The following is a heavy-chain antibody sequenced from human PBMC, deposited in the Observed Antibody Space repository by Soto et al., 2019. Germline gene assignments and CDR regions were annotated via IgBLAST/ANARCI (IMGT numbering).Heavy chain of an antibody. CDR1: GYTFTRYG. D-gene: IGHD3-16*01. V-gene: IGHV1-18*01. CDR2: INTYNGNT. J-gene: IGHJ6*02. Sequence: ASVKVSCKASGYTFTRYGIGWARQAPGQGLEWMGWINTYNGNTNYAQNVQGRVTLTTDTSTSTAYMELRGLRSNDTAIYYCAMVDVYVTPSPQDVWGQGTTVTVSS. CDR3: AMVDVYVTPSPQDV.